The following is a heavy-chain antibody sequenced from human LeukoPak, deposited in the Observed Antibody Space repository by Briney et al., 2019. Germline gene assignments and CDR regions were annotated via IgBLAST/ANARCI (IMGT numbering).Heavy chain of an antibody. D-gene: IGHD2-8*01. CDR1: GYTFTGYY. CDR3: ARARYCTNGVCSPYYYYGMDV. Sequence: GASVKVSCKASGYTFTGYYMHWVRQAPGQGLEWMGWINPNSGGTNYAQKFQGRVTMTRDTSISTAYMELSSLRSEDTAVYYCARARYCTNGVCSPYYYYGMDVWGQGTTVTVSS. V-gene: IGHV1-2*02. J-gene: IGHJ6*02. CDR2: INPNSGGT.